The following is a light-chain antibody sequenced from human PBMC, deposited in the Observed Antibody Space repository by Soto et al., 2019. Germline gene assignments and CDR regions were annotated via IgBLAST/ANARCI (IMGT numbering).Light chain of an antibody. CDR3: QQYNVWPLT. V-gene: IGKV3-15*01. CDR1: QSVSSN. J-gene: IGKJ4*01. CDR2: VAS. Sequence: EIVMTQSPATLSVSPGERATLSCRASQSVSSNLAWYQQKPDQTPKLLIYVASTRATGIPARFSGSGSGTEFTLTISGLQSEDFAVYYCQQYNVWPLTFGGGTKVEFK.